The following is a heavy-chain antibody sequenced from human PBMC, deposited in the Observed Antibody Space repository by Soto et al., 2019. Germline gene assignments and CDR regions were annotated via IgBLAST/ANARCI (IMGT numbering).Heavy chain of an antibody. V-gene: IGHV1-69*01. CDR2: IIPIFGTA. J-gene: IGHJ5*02. CDR3: ARELNSDILTGYYTWFDP. Sequence: QVQLVQSGAEVKKPGSSVKVSCKASGGTFSSYAISWVRQAPGQGLEWMGGIIPIFGTANYAQKFQGRVTITADESTSTAYMELSSLRAEDTAVYYCARELNSDILTGYYTWFDPWGQGTLVTVSS. CDR1: GGTFSSYA. D-gene: IGHD3-9*01.